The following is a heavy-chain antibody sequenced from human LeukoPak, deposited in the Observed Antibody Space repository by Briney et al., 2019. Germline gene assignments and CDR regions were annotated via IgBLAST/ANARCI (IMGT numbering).Heavy chain of an antibody. CDR2: TSGSGDGT. CDR1: GFTFSNYA. CDR3: AKEKQRVFDY. Sequence: GSLRLSCAASGFTFSNYAMSWVRQAPGKGLEWVSGTSGSGDGTYYGDSVKGRFTISRDNSKNTLYLQMNSLRAEDTAVYYCAKEKQRVFDYWGQGTLVTVSS. V-gene: IGHV3-23*01. J-gene: IGHJ4*02.